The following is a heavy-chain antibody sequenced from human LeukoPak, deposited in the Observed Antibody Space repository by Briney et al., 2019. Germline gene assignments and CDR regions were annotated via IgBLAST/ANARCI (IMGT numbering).Heavy chain of an antibody. V-gene: IGHV1-18*01. J-gene: IGHJ6*03. D-gene: IGHD3-3*01. Sequence: GASVKVSCKASGYTFTSYGISWVRQAPGQGLEWMGWISGFNGNTNYAQELQGRVTMTTDTSTSTAYMELRSLRSDDTAVYYCARDRATYYDFWSGYPALYMDVWGRGTTVTVSS. CDR2: ISGFNGNT. CDR3: ARDRATYYDFWSGYPALYMDV. CDR1: GYTFTSYG.